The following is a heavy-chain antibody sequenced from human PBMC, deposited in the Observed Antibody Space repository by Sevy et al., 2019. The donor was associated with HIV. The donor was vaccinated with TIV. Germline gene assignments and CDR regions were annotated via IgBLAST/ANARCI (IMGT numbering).Heavy chain of an antibody. Sequence: GGSLRLSCVASGFTFSKYSMSWVRQPPGKGLEWVSTLSFGCGEINYADSVKGRFTISRDNSKSSVDLQMNNLRPEDTAVYYCAREGCTKPHDYWGQGTLVTVSS. D-gene: IGHD2-8*01. CDR1: GFTFSKYS. CDR3: AREGCTKPHDY. J-gene: IGHJ4*02. V-gene: IGHV3-23*01. CDR2: LSFGCGEI.